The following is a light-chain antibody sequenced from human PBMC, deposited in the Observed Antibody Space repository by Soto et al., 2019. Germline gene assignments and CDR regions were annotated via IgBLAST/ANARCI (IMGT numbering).Light chain of an antibody. CDR2: EVS. V-gene: IGLV2-14*01. J-gene: IGLJ1*01. CDR1: SSDVGGYNY. Sequence: QSALTQPASVSGSPGQSITISCTGTSSDVGGYNYVSWYQQHPGKAPKLMIYEVSNRPSGVSNRFSGSKSGNTASLTISGXXAEDEAXXYCSSYTSSSTPYVFGTGTKLTVL. CDR3: SSYTSSSTPYV.